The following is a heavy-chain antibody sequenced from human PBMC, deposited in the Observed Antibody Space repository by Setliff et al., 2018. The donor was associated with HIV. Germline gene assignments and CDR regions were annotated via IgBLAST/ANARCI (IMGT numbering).Heavy chain of an antibody. J-gene: IGHJ6*03. D-gene: IGHD2-21*02. CDR2: IYTGGNT. V-gene: IGHV4-4*07. Sequence: SETLSLTCIVSGASISSQYWSWIRQPAGKGLEWIGRIYTGGNTNYNPSLRSRVTMSVDTSKNQFSLKVTSVTAADTAVYYCTRDLWGDDYYYNNMDVWGKGTTVTVSS. CDR3: TRDLWGDDYYYNNMDV. CDR1: GASISSQY.